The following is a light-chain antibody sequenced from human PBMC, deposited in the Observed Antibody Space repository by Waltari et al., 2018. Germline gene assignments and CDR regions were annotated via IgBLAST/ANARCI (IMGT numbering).Light chain of an antibody. V-gene: IGKV1-33*01. Sequence: DIQMTQSPSSLSASVGDRVTISCQASQDIANYLNWYQQKPGKAPKLLIYLASNLETGVPSRFSGSGSGAYFTFTISSLQPEDIATYYCQHYDNLHLTFGGGTKVEIK. CDR2: LAS. J-gene: IGKJ4*01. CDR3: QHYDNLHLT. CDR1: QDIANY.